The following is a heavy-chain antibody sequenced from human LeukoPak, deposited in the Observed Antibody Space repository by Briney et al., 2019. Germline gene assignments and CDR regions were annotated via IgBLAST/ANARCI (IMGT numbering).Heavy chain of an antibody. CDR1: GFTFSSYS. D-gene: IGHD5-12*01. J-gene: IGHJ6*04. CDR2: ISSSSSYI. CDR3: AREGIVATIPGAQRIHYGMDV. V-gene: IGHV3-21*01. Sequence: GGSLRLSCAASGFTFSSYSMNWVRQAPGKGLEWVSSISSSSSYIYYADSVKGRFTISRDNAKNSLYLQMNSLRAGDTAVYYCAREGIVATIPGAQRIHYGMDVWGKGTTVTVSS.